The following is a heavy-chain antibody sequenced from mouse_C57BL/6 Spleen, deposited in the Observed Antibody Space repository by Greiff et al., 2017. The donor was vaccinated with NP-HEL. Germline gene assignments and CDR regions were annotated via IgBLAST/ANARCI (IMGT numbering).Heavy chain of an antibody. CDR2: ISYSGST. D-gene: IGHD6-1*01. CDR1: GYSITSGYD. Sequence: EVKLQESGPGMVKPSQSLSLTCTVTGYSITSGYDWHWIRHFPGNKLEWMGYISYSGSTNYNPSLKSRISITHDTSKNHFFLKLNSVTTEDTATYYCARDRLDYAMDYWGQGTSVTVSS. V-gene: IGHV3-1*01. CDR3: ARDRLDYAMDY. J-gene: IGHJ4*01.